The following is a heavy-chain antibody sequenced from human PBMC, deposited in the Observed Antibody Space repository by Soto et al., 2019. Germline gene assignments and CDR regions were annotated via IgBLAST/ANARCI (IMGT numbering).Heavy chain of an antibody. J-gene: IGHJ6*02. CDR3: AATGGNYFGLDV. CDR2: ISGYNGNT. D-gene: IGHD2-15*01. V-gene: IGHV1-18*01. Sequence: ASVKVSCKSSDNTFTHYGINWVRQAPVQGLEWMGCISGYNGNTKYAQKFQDRVTMTADTSKRTAFMEVRSLTSDDTGVYFCAATGGNYFGLDVWGQ. CDR1: DNTFTHYG.